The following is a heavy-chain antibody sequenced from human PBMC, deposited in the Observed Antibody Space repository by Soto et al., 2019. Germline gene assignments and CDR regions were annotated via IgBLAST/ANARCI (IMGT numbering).Heavy chain of an antibody. J-gene: IGHJ4*02. D-gene: IGHD4-4*01. V-gene: IGHV4-59*01. CDR3: AKYYSGIDY. CDR1: GGSISSYY. Sequence: SETLSLTCTVSGGSISSYYWSWIRQPPGKGLEWIGYAYYSGSTSYNPSLKSRVTISVDTSKNQFSLKLSSVTAADTAVYYCAKYYSGIDYWGQGTLVTVSS. CDR2: AYYSGST.